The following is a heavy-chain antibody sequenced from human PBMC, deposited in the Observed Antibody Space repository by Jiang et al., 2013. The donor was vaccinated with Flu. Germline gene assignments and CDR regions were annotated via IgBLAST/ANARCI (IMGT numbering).Heavy chain of an antibody. V-gene: IGHV4-59*01. Sequence: RVTISVDTSKNQFSLKLSSVTAADTAVYYCAREIIFYSGGFDYWGQGTLVTVSS. D-gene: IGHD1-26*01. CDR3: AREIIFYSGGFDY. J-gene: IGHJ4*02.